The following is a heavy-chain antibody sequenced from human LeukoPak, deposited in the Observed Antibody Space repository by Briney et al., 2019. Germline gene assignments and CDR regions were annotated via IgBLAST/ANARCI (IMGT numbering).Heavy chain of an antibody. V-gene: IGHV3-21*01. CDR2: ISSSSSYI. Sequence: PGGSLRLSCAASGFTFSSYSMNWVRQAPGKGLEWVSSISSSSSYIYYADSVKGRFTISRDNAKSSLYLQMNSLRAEDTAVYYCARDYYDSSGYPYHDYWGQGTLVTVSS. CDR3: ARDYYDSSGYPYHDY. CDR1: GFTFSSYS. D-gene: IGHD3-22*01. J-gene: IGHJ4*02.